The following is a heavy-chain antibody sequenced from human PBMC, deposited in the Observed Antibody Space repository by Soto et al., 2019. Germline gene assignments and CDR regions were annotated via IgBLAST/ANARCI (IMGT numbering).Heavy chain of an antibody. Sequence: QVQLQESGPGRVKPSQTLSLTCTVSGGSLSSGGYYWTWIRQHPGKGLEWIGYIFHSGNTYYNPSLKSRLNISVDTSKNQFSLKLRSLTAADTAVYYCARALSSGPYVNYWGQGTLVTVSS. CDR3: ARALSSGPYVNY. V-gene: IGHV4-31*03. CDR1: GGSLSSGGYY. J-gene: IGHJ4*02. D-gene: IGHD3-22*01. CDR2: IFHSGNT.